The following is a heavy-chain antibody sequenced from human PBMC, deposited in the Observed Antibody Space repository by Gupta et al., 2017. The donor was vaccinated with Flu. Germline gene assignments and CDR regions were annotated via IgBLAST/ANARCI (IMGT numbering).Heavy chain of an antibody. V-gene: IGHV1-2*02. D-gene: IGHD2-15*01. J-gene: IGHJ5*02. CDR1: GYTFTSYY. CDR2: SNPKSGDT. Sequence: GYTFTSYYIHWVRQAPGQGLEWMGWSNPKSGDTQYEKKWAGRVAMTRDTSINTAYMELTRLIFDDTAVYYFARDFVVVVADGDVDRWGPGSLVTVSS. CDR3: ARDFVVVVADGDVDR.